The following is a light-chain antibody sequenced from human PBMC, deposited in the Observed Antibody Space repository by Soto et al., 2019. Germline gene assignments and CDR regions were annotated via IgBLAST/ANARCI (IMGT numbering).Light chain of an antibody. Sequence: DIQMTRSPSSLSAFVGDRVTITCRASQDIGNFLAWYQQKPGKVPKLLIYAASTLQSGVPSRFSGSGSGTDFTLTISSLQPEDVATYYCQKCKVAPFTLGGGTKVDIK. CDR2: AAS. J-gene: IGKJ4*01. CDR3: QKCKVAPFT. CDR1: QDIGNF. V-gene: IGKV1-27*01.